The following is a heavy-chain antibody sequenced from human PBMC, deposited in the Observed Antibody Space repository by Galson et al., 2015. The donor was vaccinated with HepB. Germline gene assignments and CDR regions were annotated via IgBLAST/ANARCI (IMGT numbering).Heavy chain of an antibody. CDR1: GYTFTSYA. J-gene: IGHJ4*02. D-gene: IGHD1-7*01. Sequence: SVKVSCKASGYTFTSYAMHWVRQAPGQRLEWMGWINAGNGNTKYSQKFQGRVTITRDTSASTAYMELSSLRSEDTAVYYCARDGTTRLGFDYRGQGTLVTVSS. CDR3: ARDGTTRLGFDY. CDR2: INAGNGNT. V-gene: IGHV1-3*01.